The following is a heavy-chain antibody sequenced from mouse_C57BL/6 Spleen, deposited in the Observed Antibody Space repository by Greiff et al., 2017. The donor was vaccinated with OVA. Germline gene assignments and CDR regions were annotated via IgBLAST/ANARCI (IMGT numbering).Heavy chain of an antibody. V-gene: IGHV3-6*01. Sequence: EVKLMESGPGLVKPSQSLSLTCSVTGYSITSGYYWNWIRQFPGNKLEWMGYISYDGSNNYNPSLKNRISITRDTSKNQFFLKLNSVTTEDTATYYCARDYDSYYCDYWGQGTTLTVSS. D-gene: IGHD2-4*01. J-gene: IGHJ2*01. CDR3: ARDYDSYYCDY. CDR2: ISYDGSN. CDR1: GYSITSGYY.